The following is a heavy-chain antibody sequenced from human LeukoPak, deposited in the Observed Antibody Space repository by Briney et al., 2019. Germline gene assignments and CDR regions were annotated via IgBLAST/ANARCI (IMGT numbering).Heavy chain of an antibody. CDR1: GFTFSSFW. D-gene: IGHD3-9*01. V-gene: IGHV3-74*01. CDR2: INSDGSST. J-gene: IGHJ5*02. CDR3: AKGTETIYENWFDP. Sequence: GGSLRLSCAASGFTFSSFWMHWVRQAPGKGLVWVSRINSDGSSTSYADSVKGRFTISRDNAKNTLYLQMNSLRAEDTAVYYCAKGTETIYENWFDPWGQGTLVTVSS.